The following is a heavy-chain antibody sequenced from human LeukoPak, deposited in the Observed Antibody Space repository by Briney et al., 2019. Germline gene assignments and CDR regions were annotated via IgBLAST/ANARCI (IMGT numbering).Heavy chain of an antibody. CDR3: VRWQAGRMVPSP. CDR2: IYYSGTT. CDR1: GGSISSSSHY. V-gene: IGHV4-39*01. J-gene: IGHJ5*02. D-gene: IGHD6-19*01. Sequence: SETLSLTCTVSGGSISSSSHYWGWIRQPPGKGLEWIGSIYYSGTTAYNPSLKSRVTISVDTSKNQFSLKLSSVTAADTAVYYLVRWQAGRMVPSPWGQGTLVTVSS.